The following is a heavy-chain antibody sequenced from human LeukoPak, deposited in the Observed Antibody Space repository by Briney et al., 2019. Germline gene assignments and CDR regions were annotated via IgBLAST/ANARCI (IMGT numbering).Heavy chain of an antibody. V-gene: IGHV4-39*01. CDR2: IYFRGST. Sequence: SETLSLTCTVSGGSISNTFYYWGWIRQPPGEGLEWIGSIYFRGSTYYYPSLKSRVTISVDTSKNQFSLKLNSVTAADTAVYYCARRGSGEYMVNYYYYYMDVWGKGTTVTISS. CDR3: ARRGSGEYMVNYYYYYMDV. D-gene: IGHD4/OR15-4a*01. J-gene: IGHJ6*03. CDR1: GGSISNTFYY.